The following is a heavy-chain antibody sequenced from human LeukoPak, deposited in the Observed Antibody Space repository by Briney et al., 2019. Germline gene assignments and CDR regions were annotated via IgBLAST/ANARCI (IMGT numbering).Heavy chain of an antibody. Sequence: SETLSLTCTVSGGSISSSSYYWGWIRQPPGKGLEWIGSIYYSGSTYYNPSLKSRVTISVDTSKNQFSLKLSSVTAADTAVYYCARDMVRGIIITFDAFDIWGQGTMVTVSS. CDR3: ARDMVRGIIITFDAFDI. D-gene: IGHD3-10*01. V-gene: IGHV4-39*02. CDR2: IYYSGST. CDR1: GGSISSSSYY. J-gene: IGHJ3*02.